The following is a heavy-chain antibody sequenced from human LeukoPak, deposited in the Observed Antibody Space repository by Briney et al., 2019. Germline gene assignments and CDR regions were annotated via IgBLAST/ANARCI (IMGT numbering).Heavy chain of an antibody. J-gene: IGHJ6*03. CDR3: ARPDYDFWSGSPGGNYMDV. D-gene: IGHD3-3*01. CDR2: ISSTSSYV. CDR1: GFTFTTYS. V-gene: IGHV3-21*01. Sequence: GGSLRLSCAASGFTFTTYSMNWVRQAPGKGPEWVSSISSTSSYVYYADSVRGRFTISRDNAKNSLYLQMDSLRAEDTAVYYCARPDYDFWSGSPGGNYMDVWGKGTTVIVSS.